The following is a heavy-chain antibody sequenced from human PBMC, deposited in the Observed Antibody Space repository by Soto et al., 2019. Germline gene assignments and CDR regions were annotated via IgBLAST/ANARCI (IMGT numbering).Heavy chain of an antibody. D-gene: IGHD6-6*01. Sequence: QVQLVQSGAEVKKPRSSVKVSCKASGGTFSSYAISWVRQAPGQGLEWMGGIIPIFGTANYAQKFQGRVTITADESTSTAYMELSSLRSEDTDVYYCARGLSAARRGDYYYGMDVWGQGTTVTVSS. CDR1: GGTFSSYA. CDR2: IIPIFGTA. J-gene: IGHJ6*02. CDR3: ARGLSAARRGDYYYGMDV. V-gene: IGHV1-69*01.